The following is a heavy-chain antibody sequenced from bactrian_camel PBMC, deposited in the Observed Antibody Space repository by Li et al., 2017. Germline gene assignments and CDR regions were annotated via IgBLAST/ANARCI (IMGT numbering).Heavy chain of an antibody. CDR3: AARGCSHWYASSVLLDPGSFGV. CDR1: GYTSSGDC. CDR2: IYGDAGTT. D-gene: IGHD1*01. V-gene: IGHV3S31*01. Sequence: VQLVESGGGSVQAGGSLTLACSISGYTSSGDCMAWFRQIPPNEREGLATIYGDAGTTLYADSGKGRFTISQDKAKNTLYLQMNSLKPEDSAMYYCAARGCSHWYASSVLLDPGSFGVWGQGTQVTVS. J-gene: IGHJ4*01.